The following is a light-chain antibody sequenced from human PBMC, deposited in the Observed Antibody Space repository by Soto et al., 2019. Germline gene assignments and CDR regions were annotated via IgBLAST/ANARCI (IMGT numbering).Light chain of an antibody. V-gene: IGKV3-20*01. CDR3: PQYGSLPQT. CDR2: GAS. Sequence: EIVLTQSPGTLSLSPGERATLSCRASQSVSSSYLAWYQQKPGQAPRLLIYGASSRATGIPDRFSGSGSGTDFTLTISRMGPEDFAVYYCPQYGSLPQTFGQGTKVDIK. J-gene: IGKJ1*01. CDR1: QSVSSSY.